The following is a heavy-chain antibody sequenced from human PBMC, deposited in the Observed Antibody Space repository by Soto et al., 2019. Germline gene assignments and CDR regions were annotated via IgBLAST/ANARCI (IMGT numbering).Heavy chain of an antibody. CDR1: GFTFTSYG. J-gene: IGHJ6*02. CDR3: ARSRDGYSFYFYYGMDG. D-gene: IGHD4-4*01. CDR2: ILHDGSAE. V-gene: IGHV3-30*03. Sequence: GGSLRLSCAASGFTFTSYGMHWVRQAPGKGLEWMALILHDGSAEYYADSMKGRFTISRDNSKNTLYLQMNSLRAEDTAVYYCARSRDGYSFYFYYGMDGWGQGTTVTVSS.